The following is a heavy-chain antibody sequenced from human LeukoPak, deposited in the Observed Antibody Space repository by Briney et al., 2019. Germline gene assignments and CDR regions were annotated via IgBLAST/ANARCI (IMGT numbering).Heavy chain of an antibody. Sequence: PGGSLRLSCGACGFTFSSYSMNWVRQAPGKGLEWVSSISSSSSYIYYADSVKGRFTISRDNAKNSLYLQMNSLRAEDTAVYYCARDLNGYCSSTSCYTGGAFDIWGQGTMVTVSS. V-gene: IGHV3-21*01. CDR2: ISSSSSYI. J-gene: IGHJ3*02. D-gene: IGHD2-2*02. CDR3: ARDLNGYCSSTSCYTGGAFDI. CDR1: GFTFSSYS.